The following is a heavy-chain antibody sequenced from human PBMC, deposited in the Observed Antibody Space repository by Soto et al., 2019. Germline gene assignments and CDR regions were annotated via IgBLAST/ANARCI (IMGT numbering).Heavy chain of an antibody. CDR2: ISYRGST. CDR3: VTFDFSSTYYDH. D-gene: IGHD6-13*01. V-gene: IGHV4-39*01. Sequence: SETLSLTCTVSGASISNSAYYWCWIRQPPGKGLEWIGTISYRGSTFYKPSLKSQVTISVDTITSQFSLKLDSVTVADTAVYYCVTFDFSSTYYDHWGQGTLVTVSS. CDR1: GASISNSAYY. J-gene: IGHJ4*02.